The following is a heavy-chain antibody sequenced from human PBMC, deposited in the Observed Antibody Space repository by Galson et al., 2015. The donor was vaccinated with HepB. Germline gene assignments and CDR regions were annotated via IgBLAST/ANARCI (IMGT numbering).Heavy chain of an antibody. J-gene: IGHJ6*02. V-gene: IGHV3-7*03. Sequence: EWVANIKEDGREKYYVDSVKGRFTISRDNAKDSLHLQMNSLRAEDTAVYYCARTDSSSWHSPSKDYHYYGMDVWGQGTAVTVSS. CDR3: ARTDSSSWHSPSKDYHYYGMDV. CDR2: IKEDGREK. D-gene: IGHD6-13*01.